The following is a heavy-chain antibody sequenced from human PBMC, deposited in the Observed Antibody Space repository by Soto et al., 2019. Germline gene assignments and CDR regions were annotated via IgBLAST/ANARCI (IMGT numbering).Heavy chain of an antibody. V-gene: IGHV4-59*01. CDR2: LYYSGRT. D-gene: IGHD1-26*01. CDR3: ARTNGATLTDYYFDY. CDR1: GGSISSYY. J-gene: IGHJ4*02. Sequence: SETLSLTGTGSGGSISSYYWSWIRQPPGNGLECIGYLYYSGRTNHNPSLKSRVTISVDTSKNQFSLKRSSVTAADTAVYYCARTNGATLTDYYFDYWGKGTLVTVS.